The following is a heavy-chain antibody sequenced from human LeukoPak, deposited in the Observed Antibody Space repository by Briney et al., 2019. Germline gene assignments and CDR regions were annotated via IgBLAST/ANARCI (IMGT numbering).Heavy chain of an antibody. V-gene: IGHV3-23*01. CDR3: AKDFNPRYSSGWFFDY. Sequence: GGSLRLSCAASGFTFSNYAMSWVRQAPGKGLEWVSGISGTGGSTYYADSVTGRFTISRDNSKNTLYLQMNSLRAEDTAVYYCAKDFNPRYSSGWFFDYWGQGTLVTVSS. CDR1: GFTFSNYA. CDR2: ISGTGGST. J-gene: IGHJ4*02. D-gene: IGHD6-19*01.